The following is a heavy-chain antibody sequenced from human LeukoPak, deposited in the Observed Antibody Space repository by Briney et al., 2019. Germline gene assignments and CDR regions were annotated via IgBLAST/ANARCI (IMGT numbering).Heavy chain of an antibody. CDR1: GYRVMDYW. J-gene: IGHJ4*02. CDR3: GKSRLGGSLHSYDY. D-gene: IGHD4-23*01. CDR2: IYFDDSDT. Sequence: GESLKISCKASGYRVMDYWIGWVRQTPGKGLEWMGIIYFDDSDTRYSPPFDGQVIISGDKSTATAYLQWSSLKASDTAIYSCGKSRLGGSLHSYDYWGQGTRVTVSS. V-gene: IGHV5-51*01.